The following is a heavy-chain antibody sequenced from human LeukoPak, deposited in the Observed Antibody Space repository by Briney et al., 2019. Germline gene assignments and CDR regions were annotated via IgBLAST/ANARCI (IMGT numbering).Heavy chain of an antibody. V-gene: IGHV3-7*05. CDR2: IEEDGSER. D-gene: IGHD3-9*01. CDR1: GFTFSSYW. Sequence: PGGSLRLSCAASGFTFSSYWMSWVRQAPGKGLEWVANIEEDGSERCYVDSVKGRFTISRDNAKNSLYLQMNSLRAEDTAVYYCARQWLGDYDILTGYYRALYYYGMDVWGQGTTVTVSS. J-gene: IGHJ6*02. CDR3: ARQWLGDYDILTGYYRALYYYGMDV.